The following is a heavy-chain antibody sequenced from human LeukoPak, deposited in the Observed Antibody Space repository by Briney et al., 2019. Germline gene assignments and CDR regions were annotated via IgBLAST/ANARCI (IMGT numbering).Heavy chain of an antibody. J-gene: IGHJ5*02. D-gene: IGHD2-2*01. V-gene: IGHV1-2*02. CDR2: INPNSGGT. Sequence: GASVKVSCKASGYXFIDYYMHWVRQAPGQGLEWMGWINPNSGGTDYAQKFQGRVTMTRDTSIDTAYMELSRLTSDDTAVYYCARDRITDCSTTSCTIANWFDPWGQGILVTVSS. CDR3: ARDRITDCSTTSCTIANWFDP. CDR1: GYXFIDYY.